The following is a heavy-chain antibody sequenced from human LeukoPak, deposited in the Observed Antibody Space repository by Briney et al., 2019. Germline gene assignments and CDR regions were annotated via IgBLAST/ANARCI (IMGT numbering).Heavy chain of an antibody. CDR1: GGSISSSVYL. CDR2: IHYSGST. CDR3: LRSHGAY. J-gene: IGHJ4*02. V-gene: IGHV4-39*01. Sequence: PETLSLTCTVFGGSISSSVYLWGWVRQPPGKGLELIGNIHYSGSTYYNPSLKSRVTISVDTSKNQFSLNLRSVTAADTAVYYCLRSHGAYWGQGTLVTVSS. D-gene: IGHD3-10*01.